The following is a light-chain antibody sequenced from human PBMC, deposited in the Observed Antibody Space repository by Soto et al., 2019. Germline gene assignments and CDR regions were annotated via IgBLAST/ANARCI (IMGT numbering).Light chain of an antibody. Sequence: DIVMTQAPDSLAVSLGERATINGKSSQSVLYSSNNKTYLAWYQQKPGQPPKLLIYWASTRQFGVPDRFSGSGSGTDFTLIISSLQAEDVGIYYCQQYYSPPVTFGGGTKVEIK. V-gene: IGKV4-1*01. CDR2: WAS. CDR1: QSVLYSSNNKTY. J-gene: IGKJ4*01. CDR3: QQYYSPPVT.